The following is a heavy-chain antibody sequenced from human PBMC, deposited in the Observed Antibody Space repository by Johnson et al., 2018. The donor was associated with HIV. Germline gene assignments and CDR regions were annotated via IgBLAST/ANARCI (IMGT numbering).Heavy chain of an antibody. J-gene: IGHJ3*02. V-gene: IGHV3-30*04. D-gene: IGHD2-2*02. CDR1: GFTFSSYT. CDR3: ARVGGLYCSSTSCYKGDAFDI. CDR2: ISYDGSNK. Sequence: QMLLVESGGGVVQPGRSLRLSCAASGFTFSSYTIHWVRQAPGKGLEWVAFISYDGSNKYYADSVKGRFTISRDNSKNTLYLQMNSLRAEDTAVYYCARVGGLYCSSTSCYKGDAFDIWGQGTMVTVSS.